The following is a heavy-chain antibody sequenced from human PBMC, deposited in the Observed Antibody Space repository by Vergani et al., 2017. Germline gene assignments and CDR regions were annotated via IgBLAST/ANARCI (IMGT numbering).Heavy chain of an antibody. CDR2: IYSCGST. CDR3: ARDDYGGYFDY. J-gene: IGHJ4*02. V-gene: IGHV3-66*02. CDR1: GFTVSSNY. Sequence: EVQLVESGGGLVQPGGSLRLSCAASGFTVSSNYMSWVRQAPGKGLEWVSVIYSCGSTYYADSVKGRFTISRDNSKNTLYLQMNSLRAEDTAVYYCARDDYGGYFDYWGQGTLVTVSS. D-gene: IGHD4-17*01.